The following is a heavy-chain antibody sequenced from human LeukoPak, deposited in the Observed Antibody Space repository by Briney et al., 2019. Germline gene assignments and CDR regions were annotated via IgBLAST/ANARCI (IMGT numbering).Heavy chain of an antibody. J-gene: IGHJ4*02. Sequence: GGSLRLSCAASGFTFSSYAMSWVRQAPGKGLEWVSAISGSGGSTYYADSVKGRFTISRDNAKNSLYLQMNSLRAEDTAIYYCARDKIVGASKFDYWGQGTLVTVSS. CDR2: ISGSGGST. D-gene: IGHD1-26*01. CDR1: GFTFSSYA. V-gene: IGHV3-23*01. CDR3: ARDKIVGASKFDY.